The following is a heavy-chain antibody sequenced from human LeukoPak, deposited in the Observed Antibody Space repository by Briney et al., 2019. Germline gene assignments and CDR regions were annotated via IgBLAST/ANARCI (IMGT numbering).Heavy chain of an antibody. Sequence: PGRSLRLSCAASGFNFSSYGMHWVRQAPGKGLEWVTLIWYDGSKKYYADSVKGRFTISRDNSKNTLYLQMNSLRAEDTAVYYCARPTTVTTSDAFDIWGQGTMVTVSS. J-gene: IGHJ3*02. V-gene: IGHV3-33*01. CDR1: GFNFSSYG. D-gene: IGHD4-17*01. CDR2: IWYDGSKK. CDR3: ARPTTVTTSDAFDI.